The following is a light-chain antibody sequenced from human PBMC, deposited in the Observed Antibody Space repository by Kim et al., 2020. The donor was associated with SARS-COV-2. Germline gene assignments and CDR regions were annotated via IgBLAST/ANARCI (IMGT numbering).Light chain of an antibody. Sequence: QSALTQPASVSGSPGQSITISCTGTSSDVVSYNYVSWYQQHPGKAPKLMIYDVSNRPSGVSNRFSGSKSGNTASLTISGLQAEDEADYYCSSYTSSSTLDVFGTGTKVTVL. J-gene: IGLJ1*01. CDR3: SSYTSSSTLDV. CDR2: DVS. CDR1: SSDVVSYNY. V-gene: IGLV2-14*03.